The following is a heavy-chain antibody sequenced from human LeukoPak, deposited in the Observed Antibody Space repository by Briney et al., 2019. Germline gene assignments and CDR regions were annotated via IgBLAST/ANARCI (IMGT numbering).Heavy chain of an antibody. CDR2: ISAYNGNT. CDR3: ARVGVYSSRDFDY. V-gene: IGHV1-18*01. Sequence: SSETLSCKPSRYTFTRYGISWVRQSPGQRHEWMRWISAYNGNTNYAQKPQGRVTMTTDTYTRTADMELRRRRSDDTGVYYCARVGVYSSRDFDYWGQGTLVTVSS. J-gene: IGHJ4*02. D-gene: IGHD6-13*01. CDR1: RYTFTRYG.